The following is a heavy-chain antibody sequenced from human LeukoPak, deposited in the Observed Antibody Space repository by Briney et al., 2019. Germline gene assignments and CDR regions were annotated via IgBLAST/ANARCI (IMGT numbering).Heavy chain of an antibody. D-gene: IGHD2-2*01. Sequence: SVKVSCTASGGTFSSYAISWVRQAPGQGLEWMGGIIPIFGTANYAQKFQGRVTITADKSTSTAYMELSSLRSEDTAVYYCATDCSSTSCYGFWGQGTLVTVSS. CDR3: ATDCSSTSCYGF. J-gene: IGHJ4*02. CDR1: GGTFSSYA. V-gene: IGHV1-69*06. CDR2: IIPIFGTA.